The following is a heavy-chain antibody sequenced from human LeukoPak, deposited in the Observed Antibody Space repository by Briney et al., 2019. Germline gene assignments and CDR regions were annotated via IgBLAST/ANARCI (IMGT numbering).Heavy chain of an antibody. Sequence: PGGSLRLSCAASGFTFSSYSMNWVRQAPGKGLEWVSSISSSSSYIYYADSVKGRFTISRDNAKNSLNLQMNSLRAEDTAVYYCARSSPHCSSTSCYNDAFDIWGQGTMVTVSS. CDR1: GFTFSSYS. CDR2: ISSSSSYI. J-gene: IGHJ3*02. D-gene: IGHD2-2*02. V-gene: IGHV3-21*01. CDR3: ARSSPHCSSTSCYNDAFDI.